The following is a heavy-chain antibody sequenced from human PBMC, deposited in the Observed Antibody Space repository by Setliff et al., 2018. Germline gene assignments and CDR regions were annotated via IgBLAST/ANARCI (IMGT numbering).Heavy chain of an antibody. CDR2: IKFDDRPT. CDR1: GFNVSTYW. D-gene: IGHD6-19*01. V-gene: IGHV3-30*02. J-gene: IGHJ4*02. Sequence: PGGSLRLSCSASGFNVSTYWMGWVRQAPGKGLEWVATIKFDDRPTYYADSVKGRFTISRDNSRNTLYLQMNSLGPEDTAVYYCARDRLGNSGWFDFDFWGQGTLVTVSS. CDR3: ARDRLGNSGWFDFDF.